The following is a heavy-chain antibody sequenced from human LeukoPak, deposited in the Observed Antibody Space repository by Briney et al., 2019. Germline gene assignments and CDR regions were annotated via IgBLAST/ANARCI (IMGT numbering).Heavy chain of an antibody. CDR1: GGSISSGGYY. CDR2: IYYSGST. CDR3: ARDLVDYYGSGSYYNPDWYFDL. J-gene: IGHJ2*01. D-gene: IGHD3-10*01. V-gene: IGHV4-31*03. Sequence: SETLSLTCTVSGGSISSGGYYWSWIRQHPGKGLEWIGYIYYSGSTYYNPSLKSRVTISVDTSKNQFSLKLSSVTAADTAVYYCARDLVDYYGSGSYYNPDWYFDLWGRGTLVTVSS.